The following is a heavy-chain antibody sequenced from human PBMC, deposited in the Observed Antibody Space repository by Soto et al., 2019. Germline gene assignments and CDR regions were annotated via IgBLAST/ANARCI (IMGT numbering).Heavy chain of an antibody. CDR1: GGSFSGYY. J-gene: IGHJ5*02. Sequence: SETLSLTSAVYGGSFSGYYWSWIRQPPGKGLEWIGEINHSGSTNYNPSLKSRVNISVDTSKNQFSLKLSSVTAADTAVYYCERNRARNWFDPWSQGTLVTVSS. CDR3: ERNRARNWFDP. CDR2: INHSGST. V-gene: IGHV4-34*01.